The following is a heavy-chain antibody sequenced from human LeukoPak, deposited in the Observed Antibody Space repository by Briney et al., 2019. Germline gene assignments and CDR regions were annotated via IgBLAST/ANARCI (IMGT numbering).Heavy chain of an antibody. D-gene: IGHD2-2*01. J-gene: IGHJ6*04. CDR2: INHSGST. CDR3: AKVVPAATNYYYYYGMDV. CDR1: GGSFSGYY. V-gene: IGHV4-34*01. Sequence: SETLSLTCAVYGGSFSGYYWSWIRQPPGKGLEWIGEINHSGSTNYNPSLKSRVTISVDASKNQFSLKLSSVTAADTAVYYCAKVVPAATNYYYYYGMDVWGKGTTVTVSS.